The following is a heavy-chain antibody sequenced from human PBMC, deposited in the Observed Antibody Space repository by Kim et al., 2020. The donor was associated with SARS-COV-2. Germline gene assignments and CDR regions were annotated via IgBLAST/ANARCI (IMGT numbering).Heavy chain of an antibody. CDR2: INPNSGGT. Sequence: ASVKVSCKASGYTFTGYYMHWVRQAPGQGLEWMGWINPNSGGTNYAQKFQGWVTMTRDTSISTAYMELSRLRSDDTAVYYCARDTSYGSGSYHNWYFDLWGRGTLVTVSS. CDR1: GYTFTGYY. J-gene: IGHJ2*01. CDR3: ARDTSYGSGSYHNWYFDL. D-gene: IGHD3-10*01. V-gene: IGHV1-2*04.